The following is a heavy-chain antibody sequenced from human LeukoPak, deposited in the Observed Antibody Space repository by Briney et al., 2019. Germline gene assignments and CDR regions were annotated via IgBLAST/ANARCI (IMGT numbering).Heavy chain of an antibody. D-gene: IGHD3/OR15-3a*01. J-gene: IGHJ3*01. CDR3: ARRRHNFDFYNV. CDR1: GDSIISNIYW. Sequence: SETLSLTCTVSGDSIISNIYWWDWVRLPPGKGLEWIGATFYTGRTFYNPSLKSRVTISVDTSKNQFSLDLNSAAAADTADYYCARRRHNFDFYNVWGQGTRVLVSS. V-gene: IGHV4-39*01. CDR2: TFYTGRT.